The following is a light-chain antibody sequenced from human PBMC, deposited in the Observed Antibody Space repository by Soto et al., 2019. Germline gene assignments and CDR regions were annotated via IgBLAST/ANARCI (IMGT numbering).Light chain of an antibody. V-gene: IGLV1-51*01. CDR2: DNN. CDR1: SSNIGNNY. CDR3: ATWDSSLSAGV. J-gene: IGLJ1*01. Sequence: QAVLTQPPSVSAAPGQRFTISCSGSSSNIGNNYVSWYQQLPGTAPKLLIYDNNNRPSGIPDRFSGSKSGTSATLGITGLQTGDEADYYCATWDSSLSAGVFGTGTKVTVL.